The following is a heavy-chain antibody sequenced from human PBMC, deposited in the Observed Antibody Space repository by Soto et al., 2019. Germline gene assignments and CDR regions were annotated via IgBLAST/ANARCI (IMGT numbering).Heavy chain of an antibody. D-gene: IGHD2-21*02. Sequence: QVQLVQSGAEVKKPGSSVKVSCKASGGTFSSYTISWVRQAPGQGLEWMGRIIPILGIANYAQKFQGRVTITANKSTSTDYIELSSLRSEDTAVYYVAFGNVVVTASGGTYIWCQGTLVTDSA. V-gene: IGHV1-69*02. CDR3: AFGNVVVTASGGTYI. J-gene: IGHJ1*01. CDR1: GGTFSSYT. CDR2: IIPILGIA.